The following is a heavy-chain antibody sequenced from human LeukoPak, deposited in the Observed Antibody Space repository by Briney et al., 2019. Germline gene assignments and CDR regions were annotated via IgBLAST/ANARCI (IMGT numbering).Heavy chain of an antibody. V-gene: IGHV1-18*01. CDR2: ISAYNGNT. CDR1: GYTFISYG. D-gene: IGHD3-10*01. CDR3: ARVRAVRGVTYNWFDP. Sequence: GASVKVSCKASGYTFISYGLSGVRQAPGQGLEWMGWISAYNGNTNYAQKLQGRVTMTTDTSTSTAYMELRSLRSDDTAVYYCARVRAVRGVTYNWFDPWGQGTMVTVSS. J-gene: IGHJ5*02.